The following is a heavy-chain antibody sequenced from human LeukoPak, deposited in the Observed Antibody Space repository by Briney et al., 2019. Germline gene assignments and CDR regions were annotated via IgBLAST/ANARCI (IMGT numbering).Heavy chain of an antibody. V-gene: IGHV3-33*01. Sequence: PGRSLRLSCAASGFTFSSYGMHWVRQAPGKGLEWVAVIWYDGSNKYYADSVKGRFTISRDNSKNTLYLQMNSLRAEDTAVYYCARDDSKWAETYYYGSGSYYSWFDPWGQGTLVTVSS. CDR2: IWYDGSNK. J-gene: IGHJ5*02. CDR1: GFTFSSYG. CDR3: ARDDSKWAETYYYGSGSYYSWFDP. D-gene: IGHD3-10*01.